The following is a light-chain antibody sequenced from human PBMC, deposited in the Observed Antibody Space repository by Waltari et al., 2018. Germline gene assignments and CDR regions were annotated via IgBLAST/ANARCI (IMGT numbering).Light chain of an antibody. V-gene: IGKV3-15*01. CDR3: QQYNNWPRIT. Sequence: EIVMTQSPATLSVSPGERATRSCRASPSVSSNLAWYQQKPGQAPRLLIYGASTRATGIPARFSGSGSGTEFTLTISSLQSEDFAVYYCQQYNNWPRITFGQGTRLEIK. J-gene: IGKJ5*01. CDR1: PSVSSN. CDR2: GAS.